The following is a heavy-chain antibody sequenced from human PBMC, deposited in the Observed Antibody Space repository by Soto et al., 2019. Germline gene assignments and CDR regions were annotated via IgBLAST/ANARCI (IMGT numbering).Heavy chain of an antibody. CDR2: IRSSNSII. Sequence: EVQLVESGGGLVQPGGSLRLSCAASGFTFSNYSMNWVRQAPGKGPEWVSYIRSSNSIIYYADSVKGRFSISRDNAKNSLYLQMNSLRDEDTAVYYCARSRGGPFDYWGQGTLVTVSS. CDR3: ARSRGGPFDY. D-gene: IGHD6-25*01. J-gene: IGHJ4*02. CDR1: GFTFSNYS. V-gene: IGHV3-48*02.